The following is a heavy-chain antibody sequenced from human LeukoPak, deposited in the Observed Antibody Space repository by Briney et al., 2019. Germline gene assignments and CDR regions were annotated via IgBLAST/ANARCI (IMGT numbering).Heavy chain of an antibody. J-gene: IGHJ4*02. CDR3: ARVYQSAEYYFDY. D-gene: IGHD2-2*01. Sequence: PSETLSLTCIVSGGSIDSYYWSWIRQPPAQGLEWIGYIYYTGSTEYHPSLQSRVTISLDTSKNQFSLKLSSVTAADTAVYYCARVYQSAEYYFDYWGQGNLVSVSS. V-gene: IGHV4-59*01. CDR2: IYYTGST. CDR1: GGSIDSYY.